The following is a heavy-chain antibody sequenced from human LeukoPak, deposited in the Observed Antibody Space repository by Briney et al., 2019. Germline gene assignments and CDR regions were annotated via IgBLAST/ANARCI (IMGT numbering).Heavy chain of an antibody. D-gene: IGHD6-19*01. CDR2: IYYSGST. CDR1: GGSISSYY. J-gene: IGHJ4*02. V-gene: IGHV4-59*01. CDR3: ARGRLARSPYFDY. Sequence: SETLSLTCTVPGGSISSYYWSWIRQPPGKGLEWIGYIYYSGSTDYNPSLKSRVTISVETSKNQFSLNLSSVTAADTAVYYCARGRLARSPYFDYWGQGTLVTVSS.